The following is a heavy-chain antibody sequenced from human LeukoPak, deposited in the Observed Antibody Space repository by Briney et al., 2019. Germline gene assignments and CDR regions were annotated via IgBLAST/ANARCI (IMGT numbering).Heavy chain of an antibody. CDR2: INPNSGGT. J-gene: IGHJ4*02. Sequence: ASVKVSCKASGYTFTGYYMHWVRQAPGQGLEWMGWINPNSGGTNYAQKFQGRVTMTRDTSISTAYMELSRLRSDDTAVYYCAPTHYSSNWYYFEYWGQGTLVTVSS. D-gene: IGHD6-13*01. CDR3: APTHYSSNWYYFEY. V-gene: IGHV1-2*02. CDR1: GYTFTGYY.